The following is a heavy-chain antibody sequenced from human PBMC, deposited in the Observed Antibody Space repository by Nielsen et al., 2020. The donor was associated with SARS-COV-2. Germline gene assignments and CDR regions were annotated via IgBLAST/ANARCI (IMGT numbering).Heavy chain of an antibody. CDR2: IKPDGSEK. Sequence: GESLKISCAASGFTFSSLWMSWVRQVPGKGLEWVADIKPDGSEKFYVDSVKGRFTISRDNAKNSMSLQMNSLRVEDTAVYYCARDGRQSGYDERSWFDTWGQGTLVTVSS. CDR1: GFTFSSLW. CDR3: ARDGRQSGYDERSWFDT. D-gene: IGHD5-12*01. V-gene: IGHV3-7*01. J-gene: IGHJ5*02.